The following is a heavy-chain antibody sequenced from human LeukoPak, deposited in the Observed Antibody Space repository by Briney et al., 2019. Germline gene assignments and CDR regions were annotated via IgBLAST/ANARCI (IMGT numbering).Heavy chain of an antibody. CDR2: IIPIFGTA. J-gene: IGHJ6*02. V-gene: IGHV1-69*13. Sequence: SVQVSCQASGGTFSSYAISWVQQAPGQGLEWMGGIIPIFGTANYAQKSQGRVTITADESTSTAYMELSSLRSEDTAVYYCAFTFVHRPLYYYYGMDVWGQGTTVTVSS. D-gene: IGHD3-16*01. CDR1: GGTFSSYA. CDR3: AFTFVHRPLYYYYGMDV.